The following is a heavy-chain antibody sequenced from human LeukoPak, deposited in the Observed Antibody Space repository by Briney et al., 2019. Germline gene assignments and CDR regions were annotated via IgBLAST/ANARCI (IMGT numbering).Heavy chain of an antibody. D-gene: IGHD5-18*01. CDR3: ARYTAMVLDWFDP. Sequence: SETLSLTCTVSGGSISSSSYYWGWIRQPPGKGLEWIGSIYYSGSTYYNPSLKSRVTISVDTSKNQFSLKLSSVTAADTAVYYCARYTAMVLDWFDPWGQGTLVTVSS. V-gene: IGHV4-39*01. CDR1: GGSISSSSYY. CDR2: IYYSGST. J-gene: IGHJ5*02.